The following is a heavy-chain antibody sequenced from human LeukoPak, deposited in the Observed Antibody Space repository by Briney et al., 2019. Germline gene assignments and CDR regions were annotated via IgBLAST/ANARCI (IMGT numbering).Heavy chain of an antibody. CDR2: TSSDGSST. J-gene: IGHJ5*02. CDR1: GFTFSSYW. V-gene: IGHV3-74*01. D-gene: IGHD6-19*01. CDR3: ARVLAVAGSSILRS. Sequence: PGGSLRLSCAASGFTFSSYWMHWVRQVPGKGLVWLSRTSSDGSSTDYADSVKGRFTISRDNTKNTLYLQMNSLTVEDTAVYYCARVLAVAGSSILRSWGQGTLVTVSS.